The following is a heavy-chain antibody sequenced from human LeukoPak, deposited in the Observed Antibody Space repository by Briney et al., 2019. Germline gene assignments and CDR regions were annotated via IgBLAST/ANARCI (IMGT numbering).Heavy chain of an antibody. CDR3: AREEGGSSRITTYYYYYGMDV. Sequence: ASVKVSCKVSGYTLTELSMHWVRQAPGKGLEWMGGFDPEDGETIYAQKFQGRVTMTEDTSTDTAYMELSSLRSEDTAVYYCAREEGGSSRITTYYYYYGMDVWGQGTTVTVSS. D-gene: IGHD3-22*01. J-gene: IGHJ6*02. V-gene: IGHV1-24*01. CDR2: FDPEDGET. CDR1: GYTLTELS.